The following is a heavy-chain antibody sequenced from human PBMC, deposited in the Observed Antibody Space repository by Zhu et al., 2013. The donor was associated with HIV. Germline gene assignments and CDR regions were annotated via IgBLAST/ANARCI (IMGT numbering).Heavy chain of an antibody. CDR1: GGTFSRYA. CDR2: IIPMFGPT. D-gene: IGHD3-22*01. CDR3: ARDHNSGYYSYFDY. J-gene: IGHJ4*02. Sequence: QVQLVQSGAEVKKPGSSVKVSCKASGGTFSRYAISWVRQAPGQGLEWMGGIIPMFGPTNYAQKFQGRVTITADESTSTAYMQLSSLRSEDTAVYYCARDHNSGYYSYFDYWGQGTLVTVSS. V-gene: IGHV1-69*01.